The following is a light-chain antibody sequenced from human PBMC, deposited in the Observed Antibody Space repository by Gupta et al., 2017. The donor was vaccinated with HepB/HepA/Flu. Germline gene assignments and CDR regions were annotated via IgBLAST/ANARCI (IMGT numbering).Light chain of an antibody. CDR2: DAS. CDR3: QQHSSWGDFT. J-gene: IGKJ4*01. Sequence: EIELTQSPATLSLSPGEGATLSCWASQSVNNYLAWYQQKPGQAPRLLIYDASNRATGIPPRFSGSGSGSYFTLTINNLEPDDSAIYYCQQHSSWGDFTFGGGTKVEIK. CDR1: QSVNNY. V-gene: IGKV3-11*01.